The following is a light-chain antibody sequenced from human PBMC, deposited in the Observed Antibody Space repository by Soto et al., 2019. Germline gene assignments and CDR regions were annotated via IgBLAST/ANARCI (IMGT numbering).Light chain of an antibody. J-gene: IGKJ1*01. CDR1: PSIGSD. V-gene: IGKV3-15*01. CDR3: QQYYKWPPWT. CDR2: GAS. Sequence: EIVMTQSPATLSVSQGERVSLSCRASPSIGSDLAWYQQKPGQAPRLLFYGASTRATGFPARFSGSGSGTEFTLTIRSLESEDFAVYYCQQYYKWPPWTFGQGTRVEIK.